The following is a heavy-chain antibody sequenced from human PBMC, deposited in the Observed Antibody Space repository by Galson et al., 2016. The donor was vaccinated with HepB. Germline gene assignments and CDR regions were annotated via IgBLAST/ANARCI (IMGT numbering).Heavy chain of an antibody. D-gene: IGHD5-12*01. CDR1: DGSIRSLDYH. CDR2: VHSTGST. V-gene: IGHV4-61*02. J-gene: IGHJ4*02. CDR3: ARDRKSTPPDY. Sequence: TLSLTCTVSDGSIRSLDYHWSWIRQSAGKGLEWLGRVHSTGSTTYNPSLRRRVTISLDRATTHFSMTLTSVTAADTAMYYCARDRKSTPPDYWGQGTLVTVSS.